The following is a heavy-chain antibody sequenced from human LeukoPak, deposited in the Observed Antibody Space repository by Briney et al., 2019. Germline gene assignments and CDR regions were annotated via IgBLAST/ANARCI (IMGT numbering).Heavy chain of an antibody. V-gene: IGHV3-23*01. CDR1: GFTFSSYA. J-gene: IGHJ4*02. CDR3: AKDKRTSYYDSSGYLVWDY. D-gene: IGHD3-22*01. Sequence: PGGSLRLSCAASGFTFSSYAMSWVRQAPGKGLEWVSAISGGGGSTYYADSVKGRFTISRDNSKNTLYLQMNSLRAEDTAVYYCAKDKRTSYYDSSGYLVWDYWGQGTLVTVSS. CDR2: ISGGGGST.